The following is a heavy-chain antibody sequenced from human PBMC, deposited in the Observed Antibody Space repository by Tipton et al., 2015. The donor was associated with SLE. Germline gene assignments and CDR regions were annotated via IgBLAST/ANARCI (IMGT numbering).Heavy chain of an antibody. J-gene: IGHJ4*02. CDR1: GDSIKNTDYL. CDR2: IYDSGSS. D-gene: IGHD4-11*01. CDR3: ARSDYSHWDDY. V-gene: IGHV4-31*03. Sequence: TLSLTCSVSGDSIKNTDYLWTWVRQQPGKGLEWIGFIYDSGSSSYNPSLKSRLAMSVDTSKNQFSLRLSSVTDADTAVYYCARSDYSHWDDYWGQGTLVTVSS.